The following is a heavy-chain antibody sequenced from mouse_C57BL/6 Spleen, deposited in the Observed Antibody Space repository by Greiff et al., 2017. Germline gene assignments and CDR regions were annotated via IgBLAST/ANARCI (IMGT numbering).Heavy chain of an antibody. CDR3: ATITTVVAKDY. D-gene: IGHD1-1*01. CDR2: ISSGSSTI. V-gene: IGHV5-17*01. J-gene: IGHJ2*01. CDR1: GFTFSDYG. Sequence: EVKVEESGGGLVKPGGSLKLSCAASGFTFSDYGMHWVRQAPEKGLEWVAYISSGSSTIYYADTVKGRFTISRDNAKNTLFLQMTSLRSEDTAMYYCATITTVVAKDYWGQGTTLTVSS.